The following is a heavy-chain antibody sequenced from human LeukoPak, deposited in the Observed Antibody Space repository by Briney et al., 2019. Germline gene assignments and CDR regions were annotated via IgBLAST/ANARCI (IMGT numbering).Heavy chain of an antibody. V-gene: IGHV3-20*04. CDR1: GFTFSSYA. D-gene: IGHD3-9*01. CDR2: INWNGGST. J-gene: IGHJ4*02. Sequence: GGSLRLSCAASGFTFSSYAMHWVRQAPGKGLEWVSGINWNGGSTGYADSVKGRFTISRDNAKNSLYLQMNSLRAEDTALYYCARAGDYDMLTVFDYWGQGTLVTVSS. CDR3: ARAGDYDMLTVFDY.